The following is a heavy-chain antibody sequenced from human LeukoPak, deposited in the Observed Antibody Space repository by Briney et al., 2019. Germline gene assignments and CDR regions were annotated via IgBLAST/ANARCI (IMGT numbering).Heavy chain of an antibody. CDR2: INHSGST. V-gene: IGHV4-34*01. CDR3: ARSGPGYCSSTSCRPFDY. J-gene: IGHJ4*02. CDR1: GGSLSGYY. Sequence: PSETLSLTCAVYGGSLSGYYWSWIRQPPGKGLEWIGEINHSGSTNYNPSLKSRVTISVDTSKNQFSLKLSSVTAADTAVYYCARSGPGYCSSTSCRPFDYWGQGTLVTVSS. D-gene: IGHD2-2*01.